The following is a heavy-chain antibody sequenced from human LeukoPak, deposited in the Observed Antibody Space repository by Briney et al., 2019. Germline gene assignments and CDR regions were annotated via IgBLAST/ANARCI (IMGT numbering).Heavy chain of an antibody. CDR3: AGRPDTAMVPIFDY. Sequence: ASVKVSCKASGYTFTGYYVHWVRQAPGQGLEWMGWINPNSGGTNYTQKFQGRVTMTGDTSISTVYMDLSRLISDDAAVYFCAGRPDTAMVPIFDYWGQGTLVTISS. D-gene: IGHD5-18*01. CDR1: GYTFTGYY. V-gene: IGHV1-2*02. J-gene: IGHJ4*02. CDR2: INPNSGGT.